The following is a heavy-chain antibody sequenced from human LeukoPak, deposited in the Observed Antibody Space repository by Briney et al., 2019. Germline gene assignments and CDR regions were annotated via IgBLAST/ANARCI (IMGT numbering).Heavy chain of an antibody. J-gene: IGHJ3*02. V-gene: IGHV4-4*07. CDR2: IYTSGST. CDR3: ARDLRSSWSPNDAFDI. CDR1: GGSISSYY. D-gene: IGHD6-13*01. Sequence: SETLSLTCTVSGGSISSYYWSWIRQPAGKGLEWIGRIYTSGSTNYNPSLKSRVTMSVDTSKNQFSLKLSSVTAADTAVYYCARDLRSSWSPNDAFDIWGQGTMVTVSS.